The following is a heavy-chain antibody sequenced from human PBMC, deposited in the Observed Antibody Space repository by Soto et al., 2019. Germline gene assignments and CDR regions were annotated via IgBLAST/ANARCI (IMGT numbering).Heavy chain of an antibody. CDR1: GFTFSSYA. CDR2: ISYDGSNK. J-gene: IGHJ6*02. Sequence: LRLSCAASGFTFSSYAMHWVRQAPGKGLEWVAVISYDGSNKYYADSVKGRFTISRDNSKNTLYLQMNSLRAEDTAVYYCASRYSSSWYPTNYYYYGMDVWGQGTTVTVSS. V-gene: IGHV3-30-3*01. D-gene: IGHD6-13*01. CDR3: ASRYSSSWYPTNYYYYGMDV.